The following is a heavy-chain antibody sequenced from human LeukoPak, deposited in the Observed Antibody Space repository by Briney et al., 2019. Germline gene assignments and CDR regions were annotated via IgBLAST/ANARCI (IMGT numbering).Heavy chain of an antibody. CDR3: ARLRTYCGGDCFSLLDY. D-gene: IGHD2-21*01. CDR1: GGSISSYY. J-gene: IGHJ4*02. CDR2: IYYSGST. V-gene: IGHV4-59*01. Sequence: SETLSLTCTVSGGSISSYYWSWIRQPPGKGLEWIGYIYYSGSTNYNPSLKSRVTISVDTSKNQFSLKLSSVTAADTAVYYCARLRTYCGGDCFSLLDYWGQGTLVTVSS.